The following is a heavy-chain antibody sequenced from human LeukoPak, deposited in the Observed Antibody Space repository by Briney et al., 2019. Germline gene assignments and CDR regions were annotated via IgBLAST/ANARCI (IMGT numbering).Heavy chain of an antibody. CDR3: ARDPPKEGYPY. D-gene: IGHD1-1*01. CDR1: GFTVSSNY. J-gene: IGHJ4*02. Sequence: QPGGSLRLSCAASGFTVSSNYMSWVRQAPGKGLEWVSVIYSGGSTYYADSVKGRFTISRDSSKNTLYLQMNSLRAEDTAVYYCARDPPKEGYPYWGQGTLVTVSS. V-gene: IGHV3-53*01. CDR2: IYSGGST.